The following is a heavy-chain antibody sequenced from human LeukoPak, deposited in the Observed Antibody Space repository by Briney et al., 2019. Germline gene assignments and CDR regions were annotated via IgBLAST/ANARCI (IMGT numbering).Heavy chain of an antibody. CDR3: ANGRSRDGYNPLDY. J-gene: IGHJ4*02. Sequence: GGSLRLSCAASGFTFSSYGVHWVRQAPGKGLEWVAVISYDGSNKYYADSVKGRFTISRDNSKNTLYLQMNSLRAEDTAVYYCANGRSRDGYNPLDYWGQGTLVTVSS. D-gene: IGHD5-24*01. V-gene: IGHV3-30*18. CDR1: GFTFSSYG. CDR2: ISYDGSNK.